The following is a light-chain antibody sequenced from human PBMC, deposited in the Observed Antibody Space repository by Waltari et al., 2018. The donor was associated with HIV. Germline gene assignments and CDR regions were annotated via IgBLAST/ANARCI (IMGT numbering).Light chain of an antibody. CDR2: GKN. CDR3: NARDSSGNQLGV. CDR1: SLRSYY. J-gene: IGLJ1*01. Sequence: SSELTQDPAVSVALGQTVRITCQGDSLRSYYASWYQQKPGQAPVLGIYGKNNRPSGIPDRFSGSSSGNTASLTIAGAQAEDEADYYCNARDSSGNQLGVFGTGTKVTVL. V-gene: IGLV3-19*01.